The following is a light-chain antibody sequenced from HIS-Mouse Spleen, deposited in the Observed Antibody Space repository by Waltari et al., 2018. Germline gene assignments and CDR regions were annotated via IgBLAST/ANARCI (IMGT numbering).Light chain of an antibody. CDR2: GAS. V-gene: IGKV3-15*01. Sequence: EIVMTQSPATLSVSPGERAPLSCRASQSVSSNLPLYQQKPGQAPRLLIYGASTRATGIPARFSGSGSGTEFTLTISSLQSEDFAVYYCQQYNNWPPLTFGGGTKVEIK. CDR3: QQYNNWPPLT. CDR1: QSVSSN. J-gene: IGKJ4*01.